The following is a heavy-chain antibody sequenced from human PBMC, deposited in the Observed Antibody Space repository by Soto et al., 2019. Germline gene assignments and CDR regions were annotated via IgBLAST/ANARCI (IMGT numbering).Heavy chain of an antibody. CDR3: AKDHLHYDFWSGYYTHYYYYGMDV. Sequence: GGSLRLSCAASGFTFSSYGMHWVRQAPGKGLEWVAVISYDGSNKYYADSVKGRFTISRDNSKNTLYLQMNSLRAEDTAVYYCAKDHLHYDFWSGYYTHYYYYGMDVWGQGTTVTVSS. CDR2: ISYDGSNK. V-gene: IGHV3-30*18. J-gene: IGHJ6*02. CDR1: GFTFSSYG. D-gene: IGHD3-3*01.